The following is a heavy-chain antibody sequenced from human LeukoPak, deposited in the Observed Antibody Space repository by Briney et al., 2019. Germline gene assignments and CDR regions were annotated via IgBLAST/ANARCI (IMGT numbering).Heavy chain of an antibody. CDR1: GYTFTSYY. J-gene: IGHJ3*02. D-gene: IGHD3-10*01. CDR2: INPSGGST. CDR3: ARVRSACRAVGAFDI. Sequence: GASVKVSCKASGYTFTSYYMHWVRQAPGQGHEWMGIINPSGGSTSYAQKFQGRVTMTRDTSISTAYMELSRLRSDDTAVYYCARVRSACRAVGAFDIWGQGTMVTVSS. V-gene: IGHV1-46*01.